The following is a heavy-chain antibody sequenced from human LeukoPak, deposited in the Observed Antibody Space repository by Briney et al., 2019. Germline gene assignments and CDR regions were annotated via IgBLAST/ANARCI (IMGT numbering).Heavy chain of an antibody. V-gene: IGHV1-8*01. D-gene: IGHD3-3*01. CDR3: ARGWRYYDFWSGYWERRKDYYGMEV. CDR1: GYTFTSYD. CDR2: MNPNNGNT. J-gene: IGHJ6*02. Sequence: ASVEVSCKPSGYTFTSYDINWVRQATGQGLEWMGWMNPNNGNTVYAQKFQGRVTMTRNTSISTAYMELSSLRSEDTAVYYCARGWRYYDFWSGYWERRKDYYGMEVWGPGTTVTVSS.